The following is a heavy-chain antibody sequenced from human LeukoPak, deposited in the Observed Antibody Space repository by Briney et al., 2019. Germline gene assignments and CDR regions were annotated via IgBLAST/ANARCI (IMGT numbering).Heavy chain of an antibody. J-gene: IGHJ5*02. D-gene: IGHD3-10*01. CDR3: ARDVWFGDYRWFGP. CDR2: IRYDGSAY. CDR1: GFTFSRYG. Sequence: GGSLRLSCVASGFTFSRYGIHWVRQPPGKGLEWVAVIRYDGSAYSYADSVKGRFTISRDNSKNTLYLQMSSLRAEDTAVYFCARDVWFGDYRWFGPWGQGTLVIVSS. V-gene: IGHV3-33*01.